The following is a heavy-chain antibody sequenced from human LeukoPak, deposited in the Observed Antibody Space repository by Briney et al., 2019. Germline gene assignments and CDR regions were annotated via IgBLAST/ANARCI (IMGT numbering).Heavy chain of an antibody. V-gene: IGHV3-30*02. J-gene: IGHJ6*03. Sequence: GGSLRLSCAASGFTFSSYGMHWVRQAPGKGLEWVAFIRYDGSNKYYADSVKGRFTISRDNSKNTLYLQMNSLRAEDTAVYYCARHGSTSCYCMDVWGKGTTVTVSS. CDR3: ARHGSTSCYCMDV. CDR1: GFTFSSYG. CDR2: IRYDGSNK. D-gene: IGHD2-2*01.